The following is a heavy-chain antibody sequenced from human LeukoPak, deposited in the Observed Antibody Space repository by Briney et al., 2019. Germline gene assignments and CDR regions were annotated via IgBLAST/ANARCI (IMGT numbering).Heavy chain of an antibody. D-gene: IGHD6-19*01. CDR1: GYTFTSYG. Sequence: ASVKVSCKASGYTFTSYGISWVRQAPGQGLEWMGWISAYNGNTNYAQKLQGRVTMTTDTSTSTAYMELRSLRSDDTAVYYCARDHSSGRWELYYFDYWGQGTLVTVSS. V-gene: IGHV1-18*01. CDR3: ARDHSSGRWELYYFDY. J-gene: IGHJ4*02. CDR2: ISAYNGNT.